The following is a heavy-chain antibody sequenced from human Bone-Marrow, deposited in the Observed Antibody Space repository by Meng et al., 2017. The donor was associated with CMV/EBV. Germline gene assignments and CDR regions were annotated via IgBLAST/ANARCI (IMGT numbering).Heavy chain of an antibody. V-gene: IGHV1-69*10. CDR1: GGTFSSYA. CDR2: IIPILGIA. J-gene: IGHJ5*02. D-gene: IGHD6-13*01. CDR3: ARGARISEGQQLDCNWFDP. Sequence: SVKVSCKASGGTFSSYAISWVRQAPGQGREWMGGIIPILGIANYAQKFQGRVTITADKSTSTAYMELSSLRSEDTAVYYCARGARISEGQQLDCNWFDPWGQGTLVTVSS.